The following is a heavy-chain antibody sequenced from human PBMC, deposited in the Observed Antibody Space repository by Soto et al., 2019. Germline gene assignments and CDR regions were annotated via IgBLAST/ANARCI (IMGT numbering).Heavy chain of an antibody. CDR2: IYYLGST. J-gene: IGHJ4*02. D-gene: IGHD3-10*01. CDR3: ARDGYDGSGSPYPAY. CDR1: GGSMSEYF. Sequence: SETLSLTCIVSGGSMSEYFWSWIGRSPGKGLEWIGYIYYLGSTDYNPSLKSRVTISVDTSKRQFSLRLTSVTAADTAVYYCARDGYDGSGSPYPAYWGPGTLVTAPQ. V-gene: IGHV4-59*01.